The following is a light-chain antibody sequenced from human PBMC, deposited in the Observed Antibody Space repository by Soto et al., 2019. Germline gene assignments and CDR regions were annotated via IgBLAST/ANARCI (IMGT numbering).Light chain of an antibody. Sequence: DIQMTQSPSSLSASVGDRVTITCQASQDISNYLNRYQQKPGKAPKLLIYDASNLETGVPSRFSGSGSGTDFTFTISRLQPEDIATYYCQQYDSLPLTFGGGTKVEIK. CDR2: DAS. CDR3: QQYDSLPLT. CDR1: QDISNY. J-gene: IGKJ4*01. V-gene: IGKV1-33*01.